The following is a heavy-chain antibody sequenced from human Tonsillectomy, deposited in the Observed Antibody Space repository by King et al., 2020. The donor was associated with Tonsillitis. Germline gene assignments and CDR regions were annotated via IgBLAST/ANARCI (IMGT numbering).Heavy chain of an antibody. Sequence: QLVQSGAEVKKPGESLKISCKGSGYSFTSYWIGWVRQMPGKGLEWMGIIYPGDSDTRYSPSFQGQVTMSADKSISTAYLQWSSLKASDTAMYYCARSYYSLYSSSWYGGGVDYWGQGTLVTVSS. CDR1: GYSFTSYW. V-gene: IGHV5-51*01. CDR2: IYPGDSDT. J-gene: IGHJ4*02. CDR3: ARSYYSLYSSSWYGGGVDY. D-gene: IGHD6-13*01.